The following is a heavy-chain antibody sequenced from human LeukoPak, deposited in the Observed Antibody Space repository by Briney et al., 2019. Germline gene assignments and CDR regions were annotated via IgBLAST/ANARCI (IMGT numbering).Heavy chain of an antibody. CDR3: AKDSGWYSGNPHEAFGI. Sequence: GGSLRLSCAASGFTFSSYGMHWVRQAPGKGLEWVAVISYDGSNKYYADSVKGRFTISRDNSKNTLYLQMNSLRAEDTAVYYCAKDSGWYSGNPHEAFGIWGQGTMVTVSS. J-gene: IGHJ3*02. D-gene: IGHD1-26*01. V-gene: IGHV3-30*18. CDR1: GFTFSSYG. CDR2: ISYDGSNK.